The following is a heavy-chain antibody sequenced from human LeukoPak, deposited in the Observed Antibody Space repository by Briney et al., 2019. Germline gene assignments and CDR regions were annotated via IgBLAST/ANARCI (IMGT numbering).Heavy chain of an antibody. V-gene: IGHV4-4*02. CDR1: GGSISSSNW. Sequence: PSGTLSLTCAVSGGSISSSNWWSWIRQPPGKGLEWIGEIYHSGSTNYNPSLKSRVTISVDTSKNQFSLKLSSVTAADTAVYYCAKGYSSSWWAGLYQHWGQGTLVTVSS. J-gene: IGHJ4*02. CDR3: AKGYSSSWWAGLYQH. D-gene: IGHD6-13*01. CDR2: IYHSGST.